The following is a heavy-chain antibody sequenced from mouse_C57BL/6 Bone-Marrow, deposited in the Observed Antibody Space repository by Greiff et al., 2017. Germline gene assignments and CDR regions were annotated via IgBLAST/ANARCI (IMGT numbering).Heavy chain of an antibody. V-gene: IGHV1-26*01. Sequence: EVQLQQSGPELVKPGASVKISCKASGYTFTDYYMNWVKQSHGKSLEWIGDINHNNGGTSYNQKFKGKATLTVDKSSSTAYMELRSLTSEDSAVYYSARGWDYWGQGTTLTVSS. CDR3: ARGWDY. J-gene: IGHJ2*01. CDR1: GYTFTDYY. CDR2: INHNNGGT. D-gene: IGHD2-3*01.